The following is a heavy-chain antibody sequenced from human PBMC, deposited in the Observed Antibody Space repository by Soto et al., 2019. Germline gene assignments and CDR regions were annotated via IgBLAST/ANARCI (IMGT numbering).Heavy chain of an antibody. Sequence: ASVKVSCKASGYTFTSYGISWVRQAPGQGLEWMGWISAYNGNTNYAQKLQGRVTMTTDTSTSTAYMELRSLRSDDTAVYYCARDSRLYYDFWSGYDYFDYWGQGTLVTVSS. CDR2: ISAYNGNT. V-gene: IGHV1-18*01. CDR3: ARDSRLYYDFWSGYDYFDY. CDR1: GYTFTSYG. J-gene: IGHJ4*02. D-gene: IGHD3-3*01.